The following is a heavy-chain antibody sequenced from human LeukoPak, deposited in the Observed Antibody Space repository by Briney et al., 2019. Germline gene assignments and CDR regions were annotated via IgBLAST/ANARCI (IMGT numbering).Heavy chain of an antibody. J-gene: IGHJ4*02. Sequence: PGGSLRLSCAASGFTFSSYGMHWVRQAPGKGLEWVAATSYDGSKKYYADSVKGRFSISRDNSKNTLYLQMNSLRAEDTAVYYCAKAIAAAGWGQGTLVTVSS. D-gene: IGHD6-13*01. V-gene: IGHV3-30*18. CDR1: GFTFSSYG. CDR3: AKAIAAAG. CDR2: TSYDGSKK.